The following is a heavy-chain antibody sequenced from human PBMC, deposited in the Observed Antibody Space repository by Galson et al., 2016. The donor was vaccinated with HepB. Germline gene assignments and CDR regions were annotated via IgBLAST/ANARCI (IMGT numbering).Heavy chain of an antibody. D-gene: IGHD3-22*01. Sequence: SLRLSCAASGFTFSSYAMSWVRHAPGKGLEWVSVISGSGGSTYYADSVKGRFTISRDNSKNTLYLQMNSLRAEDTAVYYCAKDLYYYDSSGQSFFDYWGQGTQVTVSS. J-gene: IGHJ4*02. V-gene: IGHV3-23*01. CDR2: ISGSGGST. CDR3: AKDLYYYDSSGQSFFDY. CDR1: GFTFSSYA.